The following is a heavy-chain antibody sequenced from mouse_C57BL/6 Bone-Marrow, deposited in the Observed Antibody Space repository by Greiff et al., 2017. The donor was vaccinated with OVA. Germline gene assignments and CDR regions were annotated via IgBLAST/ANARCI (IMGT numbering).Heavy chain of an antibody. D-gene: IGHD2-3*01. CDR3: ARLDDGFLFDY. Sequence: QVHVKQSGAELARPGASVKLSCKASGYTFTSYGISWVKQRTGQGLEWIGEIYPRSGNTYYNEKFKGKATLTADKSSSTAYMELRSLTSEDSAVYFCARLDDGFLFDYWGQGTTLTVSS. CDR2: IYPRSGNT. V-gene: IGHV1-81*01. J-gene: IGHJ2*01. CDR1: GYTFTSYG.